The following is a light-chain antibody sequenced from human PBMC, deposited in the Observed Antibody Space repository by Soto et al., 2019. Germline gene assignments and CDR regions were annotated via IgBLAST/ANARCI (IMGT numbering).Light chain of an antibody. CDR3: QQYNSLPLT. V-gene: IGKV3-15*01. Sequence: RVMTQSPATPSVSPGEIATLSCTASQNIFTYLAWYQQKPGQPPRLLISGASSRASDVPARFSGNGSGTEFTLTITSLQSEDFAIYYCQQYNSLPLTFGGGTKVDIK. J-gene: IGKJ4*01. CDR1: QNIFTY. CDR2: GAS.